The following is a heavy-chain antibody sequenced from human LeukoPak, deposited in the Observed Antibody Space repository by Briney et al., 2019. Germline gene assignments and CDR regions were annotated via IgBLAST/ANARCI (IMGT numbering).Heavy chain of an antibody. V-gene: IGHV3-74*01. CDR2: INSDGSST. CDR1: GFTFSSYW. J-gene: IGHJ4*02. CDR3: ARVRGSYSSIHFDY. D-gene: IGHD1-26*01. Sequence: GGSLRLSCAASGFTFSSYWMHWVRQAPGKGLVWVSRINSDGSSTSYADSVKGRFTISRDNAKDTLNLQMNSLRAEDTAVYYCARVRGSYSSIHFDYWGQGTLVTVSS.